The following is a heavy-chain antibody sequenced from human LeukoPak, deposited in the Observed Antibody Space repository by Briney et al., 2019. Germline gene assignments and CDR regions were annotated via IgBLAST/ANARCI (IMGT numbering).Heavy chain of an antibody. D-gene: IGHD3-10*01. Sequence: QPGGSLRLSCAASGVTFSRNYMSWVRQAPGKGLEWVSIMYSGGNTDYADSVKGRFTISRDNSKNTLYLQMNSLRAEDTAVYYCASPLRWGQGTLVTVSS. V-gene: IGHV3-53*01. CDR1: GVTFSRNY. J-gene: IGHJ4*02. CDR2: MYSGGNT. CDR3: ASPLR.